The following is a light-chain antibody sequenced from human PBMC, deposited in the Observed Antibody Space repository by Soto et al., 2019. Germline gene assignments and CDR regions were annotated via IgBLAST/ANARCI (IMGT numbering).Light chain of an antibody. CDR2: TTN. CDR3: AAWDDSLNGYV. V-gene: IGLV1-44*01. Sequence: QSVLTQPPSASGTPGQRATISCCGSNSNIGSDIVNCYQLLPGAAPEVLINTTNQRPSGVSDRFSGSKSGTSASLAISGLQSEDEADYYCAAWDDSLNGYVFGTGTKVTVL. CDR1: NSNIGSDI. J-gene: IGLJ1*01.